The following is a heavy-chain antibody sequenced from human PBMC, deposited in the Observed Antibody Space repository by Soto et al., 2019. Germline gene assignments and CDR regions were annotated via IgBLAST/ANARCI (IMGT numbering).Heavy chain of an antibody. CDR2: IIPIFGTA. Sequence: SVKVSCKASGGTFSSYAISWVRQAPGQGLEWMGGIIPIFGTANYAQKFQGRVTITADESTSTAYMELSSLRSEDTAVYYCARERAAVAAFNYWGQGTLVTVSS. J-gene: IGHJ4*02. CDR1: GGTFSSYA. D-gene: IGHD6-19*01. CDR3: ARERAAVAAFNY. V-gene: IGHV1-69*13.